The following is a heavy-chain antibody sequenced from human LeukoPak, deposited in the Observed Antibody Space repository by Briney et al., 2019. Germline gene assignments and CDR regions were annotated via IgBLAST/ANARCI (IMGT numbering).Heavy chain of an antibody. Sequence: GGSLRLSCAASGFTFSSYWMSWVRQAPGKGLEWVANIKQDGGEKYYVDSVKGRFTISRDNAKTSLYLQMTSLRAEDTAVYYCARDKYFDSTTYDPRFDYWGQGILVTVSS. CDR1: GFTFSSYW. V-gene: IGHV3-7*04. CDR2: IKQDGGEK. J-gene: IGHJ4*02. D-gene: IGHD2/OR15-2a*01. CDR3: ARDKYFDSTTYDPRFDY.